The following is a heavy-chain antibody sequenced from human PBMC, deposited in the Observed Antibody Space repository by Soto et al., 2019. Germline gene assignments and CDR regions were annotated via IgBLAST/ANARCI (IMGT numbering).Heavy chain of an antibody. J-gene: IGHJ5*02. V-gene: IGHV3-49*03. CDR3: TRGRYDFWSGYYTGALPYNWFDP. D-gene: IGHD3-3*01. CDR1: GFTFGDYA. Sequence: PGGSLRLSCTASGFTFGDYAMSWFRQAPGKGLEWVGFIRSKAYGGTTEYAASVKGRFTISRDDSKSIAYLQMNSLKTEDTAVYYCTRGRYDFWSGYYTGALPYNWFDPWGQGTLVTVSS. CDR2: IRSKAYGGTT.